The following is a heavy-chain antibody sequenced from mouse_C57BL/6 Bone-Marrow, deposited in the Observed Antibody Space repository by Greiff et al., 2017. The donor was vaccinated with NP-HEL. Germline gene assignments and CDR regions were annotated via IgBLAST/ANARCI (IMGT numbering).Heavy chain of an antibody. D-gene: IGHD2-5*01. CDR1: GYAFSSYW. V-gene: IGHV1-80*01. CDR2: IYPGDGDT. CDR3: ARPYSNYYVYYFDY. Sequence: QVQLQQSGAELVKPGASVKISCKASGYAFSSYWMNWVKQRPGKGLEWIGQIYPGDGDTNYNGKFKGKATLTADKSSSTAYMQLSSLTSEDSAVYFCARPYSNYYVYYFDYWGQGTTLTVSS. J-gene: IGHJ2*01.